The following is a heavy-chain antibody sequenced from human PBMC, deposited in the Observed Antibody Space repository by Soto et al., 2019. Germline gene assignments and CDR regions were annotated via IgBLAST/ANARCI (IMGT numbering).Heavy chain of an antibody. CDR1: GDYISSYY. J-gene: IGHJ4*02. D-gene: IGHD3-22*01. CDR3: ALRSMAVVPEY. V-gene: IGHV4-59*01. CDR2: LYYGRSA. Sequence: QVQLQESGPGLVKPSETLSLTCAVSGDYISSYYCMWIRQPPGKGLESIGYLYYGRSANYNPSLKSRVTLSVDTSTNQCSLTLSSMTAADTAVYYCALRSMAVVPEYWGKGPLVTVSS.